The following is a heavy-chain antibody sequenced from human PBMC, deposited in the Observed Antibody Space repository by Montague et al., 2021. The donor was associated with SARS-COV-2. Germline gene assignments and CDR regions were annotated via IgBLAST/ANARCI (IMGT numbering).Heavy chain of an antibody. D-gene: IGHD3-22*01. V-gene: IGHV4-61*01. J-gene: IGHJ6*02. CDR3: ARGGGYYNYGLDV. CDR2: VYNYGST. CDR1: GGSVSSGSNY. Sequence: SETLSLTCSVSGGSVSSGSNYWSWIRQSPGKGLEWIGYVYNYGSTDYNPSLKSRVTISLDTSKNQFSLRLSSVTAADTAVYYCARGGGYYNYGLDVWGPGTTVTVSS.